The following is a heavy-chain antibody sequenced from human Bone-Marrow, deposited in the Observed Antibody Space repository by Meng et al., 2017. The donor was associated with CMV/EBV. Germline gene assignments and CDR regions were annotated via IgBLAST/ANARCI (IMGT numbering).Heavy chain of an antibody. CDR3: ARFYDTSGADY. D-gene: IGHD3-22*01. Sequence: ASVKVSCKASGYTFTSYDINWVRQATGQGLEWMGWMNPNSGNTGYAQKFQGRVTMTRNTSISTAYMELSSLRSDDTAVYYCARFYDTSGADYWGQGTLVTVPS. CDR1: GYTFTSYD. V-gene: IGHV1-8*01. CDR2: MNPNSGNT. J-gene: IGHJ4*02.